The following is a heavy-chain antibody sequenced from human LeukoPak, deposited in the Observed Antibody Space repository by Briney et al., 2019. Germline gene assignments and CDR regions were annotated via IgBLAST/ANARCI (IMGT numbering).Heavy chain of an antibody. CDR1: GFTFSNAW. D-gene: IGHD2-2*01. V-gene: IGHV3-15*01. J-gene: IGHJ6*03. CDR3: TTDPDIVVVPAAKDYMDV. CDR2: IKSKTDGGTT. Sequence: GGSLRLSCAASGFTFSNAWMSWVRQAPGKGLEWVGRIKSKTDGGTTDYAAPVKGRLTISRDDSKNTLYLQMNSLKTEDTAVYYCTTDPDIVVVPAAKDYMDVWGKGTTVTVSS.